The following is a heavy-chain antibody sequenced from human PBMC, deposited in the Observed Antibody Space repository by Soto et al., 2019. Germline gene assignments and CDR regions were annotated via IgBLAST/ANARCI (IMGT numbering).Heavy chain of an antibody. D-gene: IGHD5-18*01. J-gene: IGHJ5*02. V-gene: IGHV1-69*01. CDR2: IIPIFGTA. CDR1: GGTFSSYA. Sequence: QVQLVQSGAEVKKPGSSVKVSCKASGGTFSSYAISWVRQAPGQGLEWMGGIIPIFGTANYAQKFQGRVTITADESTSTAYMELSSLRSEDTAVYYCARCRWDSYGPSDNWFDPWGQGTLVTVSS. CDR3: ARCRWDSYGPSDNWFDP.